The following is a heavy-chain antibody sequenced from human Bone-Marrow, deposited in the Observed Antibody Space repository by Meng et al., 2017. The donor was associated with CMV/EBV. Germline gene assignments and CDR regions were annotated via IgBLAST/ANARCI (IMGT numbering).Heavy chain of an antibody. V-gene: IGHV2-26*01. CDR3: ARIRRPKYYDILTGYPTRAFDP. J-gene: IGHJ5*02. D-gene: IGHD3-9*01. CDR1: GFSLSNARMG. Sequence: SGPTLVKPTETLTLTCTVSGFSLSNARMGVSWIGQPPGKALEWLAHIFSNDEKSYSTSLKSRLTISKDTSKSQVVLTMTNMDPVDTATYYCARIRRPKYYDILTGYPTRAFDPWGQGTLVTVSS. CDR2: IFSNDEK.